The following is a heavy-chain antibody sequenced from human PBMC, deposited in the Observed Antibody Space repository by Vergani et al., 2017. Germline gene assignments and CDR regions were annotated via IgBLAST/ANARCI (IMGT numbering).Heavy chain of an antibody. Sequence: QVQLVQSGAEVKKPGASVKVSCKASGYNFTSYGISWVRQAPGQGLEWMGWISAYNGNTNYAQKLQGRVTMTTDTSTSTAYMELRSLRSDDTAVYYCAVDLSSCNPNVFKLYSGGDCYPPLDYWGQGTLVTVSS. CDR2: ISAYNGNT. V-gene: IGHV1-18*01. J-gene: IGHJ4*02. CDR3: AVDLSSCNPNVFKLYSGGDCYPPLDY. D-gene: IGHD2-21*01. CDR1: GYNFTSYG.